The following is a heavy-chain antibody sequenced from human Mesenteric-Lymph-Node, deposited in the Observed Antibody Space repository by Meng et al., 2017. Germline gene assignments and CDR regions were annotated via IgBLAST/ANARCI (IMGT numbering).Heavy chain of an antibody. J-gene: IGHJ4*02. Sequence: VELVESGGGLVQPGGSLRRYCAASGFTFSSYWMHWVRQAPGKGLVWVSRINGDGSDITYADSVRGRFTISRDNAKNTLYLQMNSLRVDDTAVYYCAMWGGGALDYWGQGTLVTVSS. CDR2: INGDGSDI. D-gene: IGHD2-21*01. CDR1: GFTFSSYW. V-gene: IGHV3-74*01. CDR3: AMWGGGALDY.